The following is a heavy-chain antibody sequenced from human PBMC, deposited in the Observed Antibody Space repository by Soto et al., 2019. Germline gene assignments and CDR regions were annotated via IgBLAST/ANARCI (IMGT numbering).Heavy chain of an antibody. D-gene: IGHD3-22*01. CDR2: IYYTGNT. CDR3: ESHSTWLLLSDY. V-gene: IGHV4-39*01. Sequence: QLQLQESGPGLVKPSETLSLTCTVSGGSISNSNYYWGWIRQPPGKGLEWIGSIYYTGNTYYNPSLKSRVTISVDTSKNQFSLKLGSVTASDTAVYFCESHSTWLLLSDYWGQGTLVTVSS. J-gene: IGHJ4*02. CDR1: GGSISNSNYY.